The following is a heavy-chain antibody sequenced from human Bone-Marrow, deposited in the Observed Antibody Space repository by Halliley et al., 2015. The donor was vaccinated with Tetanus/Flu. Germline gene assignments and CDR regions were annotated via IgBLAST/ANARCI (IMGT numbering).Heavy chain of an antibody. CDR3: AKDKVGIAAVGTPWYFDL. V-gene: IGHV3-30*18. Sequence: SLRLSCEAFAFSFSSYAMHWVRQALGKGLEWVAVISYDGTKKYYADSVKGRFTISRDNSKNTVYLQMNSLRPEDTAVYYCAKDKVGIAAVGTPWYFDLWGRGTLVSVSS. D-gene: IGHD6-13*01. CDR1: AFSFSSYA. J-gene: IGHJ2*01. CDR2: ISYDGTKK.